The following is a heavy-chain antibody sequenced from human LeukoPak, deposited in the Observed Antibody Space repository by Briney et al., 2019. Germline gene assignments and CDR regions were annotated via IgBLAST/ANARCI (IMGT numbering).Heavy chain of an antibody. CDR1: GFTFSNAW. D-gene: IGHD3-9*01. J-gene: IGHJ4*02. CDR3: TTGTYYDILTGCN. V-gene: IGHV3-15*01. Sequence: GGSLRLSCAASGFTFSNAWMSWVRQAPGKGLEWDGRIKSKTDGGTTDYAAPVKGRFTISRDDSKNTLYLQMNSLKTEDTAVYYCTTGTYYDILTGCNWGQGTLVTVSS. CDR2: IKSKTDGGTT.